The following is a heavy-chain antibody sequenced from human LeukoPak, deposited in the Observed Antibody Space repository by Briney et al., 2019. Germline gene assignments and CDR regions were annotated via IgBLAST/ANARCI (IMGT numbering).Heavy chain of an antibody. CDR2: INSDGIST. V-gene: IGHV3-74*01. D-gene: IGHD1-26*01. Sequence: GGSLRLSCAASGFTFSTYWMHWVHQAPGKGLVWVSRINSDGISTSYADFVKGRFTISRDNAKSTLYLQMNSLRVEDTAVYCCATASSGDKQSFDYWGQGTLVTVSS. CDR3: ATASSGDKQSFDY. J-gene: IGHJ4*02. CDR1: GFTFSTYW.